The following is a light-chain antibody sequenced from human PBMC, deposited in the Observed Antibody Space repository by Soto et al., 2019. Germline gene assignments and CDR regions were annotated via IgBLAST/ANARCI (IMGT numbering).Light chain of an antibody. CDR2: DAT. CDR1: QGVSNNF. J-gene: IGKJ4*01. Sequence: VVLTQFPGTLSLSPGETATLSCGASQGVSNNFLGWYQQKPGLPPRLLIYDATSRANGIPERFSGRGSGTHFTLTISRLEPEDFAVYYCQQYGSSLGVTFGGGTKVDIK. V-gene: IGKV3D-20*01. CDR3: QQYGSSLGVT.